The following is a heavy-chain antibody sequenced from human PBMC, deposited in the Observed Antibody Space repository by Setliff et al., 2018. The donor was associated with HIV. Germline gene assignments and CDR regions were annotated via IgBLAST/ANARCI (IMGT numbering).Heavy chain of an antibody. Sequence: SETLSLTCAVYGGSFSGYYWSWIRQPPGKGLEWIGEINHGGSTNYNPSLKSRVTISVDTSKNQFSLKLSSVTAADTAVYYCARGTPYYYDSSGGLDYWGQGTLVTVSS. J-gene: IGHJ4*02. D-gene: IGHD3-22*01. CDR3: ARGTPYYYDSSGGLDY. V-gene: IGHV4-34*01. CDR1: GGSFSGYY. CDR2: INHGGST.